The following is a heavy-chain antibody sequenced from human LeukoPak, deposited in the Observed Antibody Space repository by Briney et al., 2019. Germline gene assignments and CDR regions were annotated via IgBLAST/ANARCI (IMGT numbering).Heavy chain of an antibody. J-gene: IGHJ4*02. CDR3: AKERDGDYVRYTHY. D-gene: IGHD4-17*01. V-gene: IGHV3-23*01. CDR2: ISASGGGT. Sequence: TGGSLRLSCAASGFTFSSYAMSWVRQAPGKGLEWVSSISASGGGTYYADSVKGRFTISRDNSKDTLYLQLSSLRVDDTAVYHCAKERDGDYVRYTHYWGQGTLVTVSS. CDR1: GFTFSSYA.